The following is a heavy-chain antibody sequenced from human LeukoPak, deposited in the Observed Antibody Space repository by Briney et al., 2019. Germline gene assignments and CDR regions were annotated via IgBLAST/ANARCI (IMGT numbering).Heavy chain of an antibody. CDR2: IKQEGSEK. J-gene: IGHJ4*02. CDR1: GFTFSSYW. D-gene: IGHD3-10*01. Sequence: GGSRRLSCAASGFTFSSYWMSWVRQAPGKGLEWVANIKQEGSEKYYVDSVKGRFTISRDNAKNSLYLQINSLRAEDTAVYYCARDAPYGRVSYWGQGTLVTVSS. CDR3: ARDAPYGRVSY. V-gene: IGHV3-7*05.